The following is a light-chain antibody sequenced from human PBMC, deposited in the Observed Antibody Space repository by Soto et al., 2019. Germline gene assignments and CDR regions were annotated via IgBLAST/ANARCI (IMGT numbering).Light chain of an antibody. CDR3: QQYGSSPYT. J-gene: IGKJ2*01. CDR2: GAS. Sequence: EIVLTQSPGTLSLSPGERATLSCRASQSVSSSYLAWHQQKPGQAPRLLIYGASSRATGIPDRFSGSGSGTDFTLTISRLEPEDFAVYYCQQYGSSPYTFGQGTKLESK. CDR1: QSVSSSY. V-gene: IGKV3-20*01.